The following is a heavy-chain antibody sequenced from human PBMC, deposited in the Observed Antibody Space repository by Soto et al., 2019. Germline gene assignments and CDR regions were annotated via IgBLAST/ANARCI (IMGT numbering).Heavy chain of an antibody. Sequence: SETLSLTCAVYGGSFSGYYWSWIRQPPGKGLEWIGEINHSGSTNYNPSLKSRVTISVDTSKNQFSLKLSSVTAADTAVYYCARGRVRDGARYFDWLHFYGMDVWGQGTTVTVSS. CDR1: GGSFSGYY. CDR3: ARGRVRDGARYFDWLHFYGMDV. V-gene: IGHV4-34*01. J-gene: IGHJ6*02. CDR2: INHSGST. D-gene: IGHD3-9*01.